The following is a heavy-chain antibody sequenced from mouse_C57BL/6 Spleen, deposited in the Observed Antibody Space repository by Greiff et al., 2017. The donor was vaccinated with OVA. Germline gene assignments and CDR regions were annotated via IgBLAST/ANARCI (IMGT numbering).Heavy chain of an antibody. Sequence: VQLQQSGAELVKPGASVKISCKASGYAFSSYWMNWVKQRPGKGLEWFGQIYPGDGDTNYNGKFKGKATLSADKSSSTAYMQLSSLTSEDSAIYFCARGEVYYYGSSHAMDYWGQGTSVTVSS. CDR1: GYAFSSYW. J-gene: IGHJ4*01. V-gene: IGHV1-80*01. CDR2: IYPGDGDT. D-gene: IGHD1-1*01. CDR3: ARGEVYYYGSSHAMDY.